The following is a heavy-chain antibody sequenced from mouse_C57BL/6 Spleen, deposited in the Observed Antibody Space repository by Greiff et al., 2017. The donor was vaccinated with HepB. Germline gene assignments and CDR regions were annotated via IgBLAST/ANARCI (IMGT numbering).Heavy chain of an antibody. CDR2: INPDSSTI. V-gene: IGHV4-1*01. CDR3: ARPYDYDGVFAY. Sequence: EVKVEESGGGLVQPGGSLKLSCAASGIDFSRYWMSWVRRAPGKGLEWIGEINPDSSTINYAPSLKDKFIISRDNAKNTLYLQMSKVRSEDTALYYCARPYDYDGVFAYWGQGTLVTVSA. J-gene: IGHJ3*01. CDR1: GIDFSRYW. D-gene: IGHD2-4*01.